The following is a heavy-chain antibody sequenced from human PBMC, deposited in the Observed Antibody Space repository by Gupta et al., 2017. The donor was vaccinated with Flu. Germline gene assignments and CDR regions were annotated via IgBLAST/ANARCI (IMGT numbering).Heavy chain of an antibody. CDR1: GGSFSGHY. CDR2: INDGGDT. V-gene: IGHV4-34*01. D-gene: IGHD6-6*01. CDR3: AGGSVGPRLGY. J-gene: IGHJ4*02. Sequence: QVQLQQSGAGLLQPSETLSLTCAVYGGSFSGHYWSWIRQPPGKGLEWIAEINDGGDTSYHPSLKSRVTISVDTSKNHFSLKLTSVTAADTAVYYCAGGSVGPRLGYWGQGTLVTVSS.